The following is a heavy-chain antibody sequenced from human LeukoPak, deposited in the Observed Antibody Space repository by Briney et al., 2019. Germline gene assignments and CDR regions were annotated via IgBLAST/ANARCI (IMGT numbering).Heavy chain of an antibody. Sequence: GASVKVSCKASGGTFTSYAISWVRQAPGQGLEWMGGIIPIFGTANYAQKFQGRVTITTDESTSTAYMELGSLRSEDTAVYYCAREKGDTARARGGGFDYWGQGTLVTVSS. D-gene: IGHD5-18*01. CDR2: IIPIFGTA. V-gene: IGHV1-69*05. CDR3: AREKGDTARARGGGFDY. CDR1: GGTFTSYA. J-gene: IGHJ4*02.